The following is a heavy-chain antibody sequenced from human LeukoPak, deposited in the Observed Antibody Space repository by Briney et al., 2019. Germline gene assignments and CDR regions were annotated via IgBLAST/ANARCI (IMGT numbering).Heavy chain of an antibody. Sequence: SQTLSLTCTVSGGSISSGGYYWSWIRQHPGKGLEWIGYIYYSGSTYYNPSLKSRVTISVDTSKNQFSLKLSSVTAADTAVYYCARARMTTVTPGSGGFDYWGQGTLVTVSS. CDR3: ARARMTTVTPGSGGFDY. J-gene: IGHJ4*02. D-gene: IGHD4-17*01. CDR1: GGSISSGGYY. V-gene: IGHV4-31*03. CDR2: IYYSGST.